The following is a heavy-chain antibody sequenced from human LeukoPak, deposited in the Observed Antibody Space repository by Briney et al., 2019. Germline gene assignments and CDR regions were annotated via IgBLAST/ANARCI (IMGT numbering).Heavy chain of an antibody. CDR2: IYHSGST. CDR3: ARDQAYCGGDCYFDF. CDR1: DYSISSAYY. Sequence: SETLSLTCAVSDYSISSAYYWGWIRQPPGKGLEWIGSIYHSGSTDYNPSLKSRVTISVDTSTNQFSLKLRSVTAADTAVYYCARDQAYCGGDCYFDFWGQGTLVTVSS. D-gene: IGHD2-21*02. V-gene: IGHV4-38-2*02. J-gene: IGHJ4*02.